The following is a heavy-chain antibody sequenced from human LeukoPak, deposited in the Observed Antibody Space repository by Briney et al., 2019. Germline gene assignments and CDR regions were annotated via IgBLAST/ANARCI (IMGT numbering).Heavy chain of an antibody. CDR1: GYTFTGYY. J-gene: IGHJ5*02. CDR2: INPNSGGK. Sequence: ASVKVSCKASGYTFTGYYMHWVRQAPGQGLEWMGWINPNSGGKNYAKKLQRRVTMTRKKSISIAYMEVSGLGSDDTALYYCASSPRYFDWLLYSWGQGTLVTVSS. D-gene: IGHD3-9*01. V-gene: IGHV1-2*02. CDR3: ASSPRYFDWLLYS.